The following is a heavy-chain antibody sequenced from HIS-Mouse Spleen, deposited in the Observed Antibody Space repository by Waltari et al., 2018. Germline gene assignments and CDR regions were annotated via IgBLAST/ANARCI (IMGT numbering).Heavy chain of an antibody. CDR2: IKSKTDGGTT. J-gene: IGHJ4*02. V-gene: IGHV3-15*01. CDR3: IATTGY. D-gene: IGHD3-9*01. Sequence: EVQLVESGGGLVKPGGTHRVSWADYGVDFSTAWSCWVRQAPGTGLEWVGRIKSKTDGGTTDYAAPVKGRFTISRDDSKNTLYLQMNSLKTEDTAVYYCIATTGYWGQGTLVTVSS. CDR1: GVDFSTAW.